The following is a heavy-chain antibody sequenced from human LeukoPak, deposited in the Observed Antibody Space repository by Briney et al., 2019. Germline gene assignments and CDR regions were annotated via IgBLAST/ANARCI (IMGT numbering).Heavy chain of an antibody. V-gene: IGHV4-30-4*01. Sequence: SATLSLTSTVSGVSISSGDYYWSCLRQPPGKRLECIGYTSYSGSTYYNPSLKSRVTISVGTSKNQFSLKLSSVTAEDTAVYYCARPYYYDSRSDPWGQGTRVTVSS. CDR2: TSYSGST. CDR3: ARPYYYDSRSDP. D-gene: IGHD3-22*01. J-gene: IGHJ5*02. CDR1: GVSISSGDYY.